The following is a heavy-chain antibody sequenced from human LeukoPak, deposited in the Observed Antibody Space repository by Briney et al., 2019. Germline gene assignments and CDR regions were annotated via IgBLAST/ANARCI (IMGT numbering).Heavy chain of an antibody. CDR1: GFTFSSNY. D-gene: IGHD6-19*01. CDR3: ARGGSGWNY. Sequence: PGGSLRLSCAASGFTFSSNYMSWVRQAPGKGLEWVSVIYSGGSTYYSDSVTGRFTISRDNSKNTLYFPMNSLRAEDTAVYYCARGGSGWNYWGQGTLVTVSS. J-gene: IGHJ4*02. V-gene: IGHV3-53*01. CDR2: IYSGGST.